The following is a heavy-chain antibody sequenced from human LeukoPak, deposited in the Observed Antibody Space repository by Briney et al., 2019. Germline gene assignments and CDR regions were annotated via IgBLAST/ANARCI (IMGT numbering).Heavy chain of an antibody. D-gene: IGHD3-10*01. CDR2: IYYSGST. CDR1: GASIISDTYY. J-gene: IGHJ4*02. V-gene: IGHV4-39*07. CDR3: ARDPSHNSGFFDS. Sequence: SETLSLTCTVSGASIISDTYYWGWIRQPPGKGLEWIGSIYYSGSTYYSPSLKSRVTMSVDTSTNQFSLKLISVTAADTALYYCARDPSHNSGFFDSWGQGTLVTVST.